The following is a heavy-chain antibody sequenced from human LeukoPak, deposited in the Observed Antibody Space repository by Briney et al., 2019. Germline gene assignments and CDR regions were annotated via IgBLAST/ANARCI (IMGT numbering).Heavy chain of an antibody. CDR2: IYYSGST. J-gene: IGHJ3*02. Sequence: SETLSLTCTVSGGSISSYYWSWIRQPPGKGLEWIGYIYYSGSTNYNPSLKSRVTISVDTSKNQFSLKLSSVTAADTAVYYCAGLVRGVISDAFDIWGQGTMVTVSS. CDR3: AGLVRGVISDAFDI. V-gene: IGHV4-59*01. D-gene: IGHD3-10*01. CDR1: GGSISSYY.